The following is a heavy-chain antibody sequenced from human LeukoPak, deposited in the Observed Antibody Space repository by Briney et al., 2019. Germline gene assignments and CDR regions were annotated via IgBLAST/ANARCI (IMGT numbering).Heavy chain of an antibody. V-gene: IGHV1-18*01. Sequence: GASVKVSCKASGYTFTSYGISWVRQAPGQGLEWMGWISAYNGDTNYAQKLQGRATMTSDTSASTAYMELGSLRSDDTAVYYCVREGGSSGYYFFHYWGQGTLVTVSS. CDR1: GYTFTSYG. J-gene: IGHJ4*02. D-gene: IGHD3-22*01. CDR3: VREGGSSGYYFFHY. CDR2: ISAYNGDT.